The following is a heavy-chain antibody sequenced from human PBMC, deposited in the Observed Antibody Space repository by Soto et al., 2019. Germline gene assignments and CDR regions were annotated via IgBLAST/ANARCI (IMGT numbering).Heavy chain of an antibody. CDR2: INPNSGGT. CDR3: ARSSSSTSFDY. D-gene: IGHD6-6*01. CDR1: GYTFTVYY. J-gene: IGHJ4*02. Sequence: GASVKVSCKASGYTFTVYYMHGVLQAPGQGLEGMGWINPNSGGTNYAQKFQGRVTMTRDTSISTAYMELSRLRSDDTAVYYCARSSSSTSFDYWGQGTLVTV. V-gene: IGHV1-2*02.